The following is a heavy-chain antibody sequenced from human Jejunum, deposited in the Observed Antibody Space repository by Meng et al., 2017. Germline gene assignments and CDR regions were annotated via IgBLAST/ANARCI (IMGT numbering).Heavy chain of an antibody. D-gene: IGHD2-15*01. Sequence: ASVKVSCKPSGYSFRTYGINWVRQAPGQGFEWMGWINTDTRSPTYAQGFTGRFVFSLDTSVSTAYLQINSLAAEDTAVYFCARGNGLCSDNRCAFDYWGQGTLVTVSS. V-gene: IGHV7-4-1*02. CDR1: GYSFRTYG. CDR2: INTDTRSP. CDR3: ARGNGLCSDNRCAFDY. J-gene: IGHJ4*02.